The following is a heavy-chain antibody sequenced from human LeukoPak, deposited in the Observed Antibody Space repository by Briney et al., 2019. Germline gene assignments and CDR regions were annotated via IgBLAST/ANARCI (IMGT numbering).Heavy chain of an antibody. CDR3: ARSGYYSGYDNDAFDV. CDR1: GGSFSGYY. V-gene: IGHV4-34*01. D-gene: IGHD5-12*01. CDR2: INHSGST. J-gene: IGHJ3*01. Sequence: PSETLSLTCAVYGGSFSGYYWSWIRQPPGKGLEWIGEINHSGSTNYNPSLKSRVTISVDTSKNQFSLKLSSVTAADTAVYYCARSGYYSGYDNDAFDVWGQGTTVTVSS.